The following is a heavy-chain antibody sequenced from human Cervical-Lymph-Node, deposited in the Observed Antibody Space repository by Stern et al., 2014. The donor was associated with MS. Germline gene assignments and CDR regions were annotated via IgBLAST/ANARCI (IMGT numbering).Heavy chain of an antibody. Sequence: VQLVQSGAEVKKPGASVKVSCKASGYTFXSYAIHWVXQAPGXRLEWMGRINTANGDTYYSEKFQGRVTFTRDTSANTAYMELFSLTSEDTTVYYCGRGQQSFDPWGQGTLVTVSA. CDR3: GRGQQSFDP. J-gene: IGHJ5*02. D-gene: IGHD6-13*01. V-gene: IGHV1-3*04. CDR2: INTANGDT. CDR1: GYTFXSYA.